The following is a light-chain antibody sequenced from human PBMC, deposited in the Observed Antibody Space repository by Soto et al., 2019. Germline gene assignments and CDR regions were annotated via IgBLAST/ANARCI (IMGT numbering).Light chain of an antibody. V-gene: IGKV3-15*01. CDR3: QQYNNWAGT. J-gene: IGKJ1*01. CDR2: GAS. CDR1: QSVSIL. Sequence: EIVMTQSPATLSVSPGERATLSCRASQSVSILLAWYQQKPGQAPRLLIYGASTRATGIPARFSGSGSGTECTRTSSSLQSEDCAVYYCQQYNNWAGTFGQGTKVEIK.